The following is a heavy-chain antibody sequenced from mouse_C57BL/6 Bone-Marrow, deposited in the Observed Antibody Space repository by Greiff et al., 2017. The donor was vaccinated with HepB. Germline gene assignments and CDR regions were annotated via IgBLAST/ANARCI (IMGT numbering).Heavy chain of an antibody. V-gene: IGHV14-4*01. CDR2: IDPENGDT. Sequence: ELQLQQSEAELVRPGASVKLSCTASGFNIKDDYMHWVKQRPEQGLGGIGWIDPENGDTEYASKFQGKATITADTSSNTAYLPLSSLTSEDTAVYYCTSYYYGSSADYWGQGTTLTVSS. CDR1: GFNIKDDY. CDR3: TSYYYGSSADY. D-gene: IGHD1-1*01. J-gene: IGHJ2*01.